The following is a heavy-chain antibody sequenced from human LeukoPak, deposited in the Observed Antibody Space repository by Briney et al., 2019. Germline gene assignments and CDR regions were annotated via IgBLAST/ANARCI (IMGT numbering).Heavy chain of an antibody. CDR1: GYTFTSYY. J-gene: IGHJ4*02. CDR2: ISAYNGNT. D-gene: IGHD3-22*01. Sequence: ASVKVSCKASGYTFTSYYMHWVRQAPGQGLEWMGWISAYNGNTNYAQKLQGRVTMTTDTSTSTAYMELRSLRSDDTAVYYCARDSRITMIVPGYWGQGTLVTVSS. CDR3: ARDSRITMIVPGY. V-gene: IGHV1-18*04.